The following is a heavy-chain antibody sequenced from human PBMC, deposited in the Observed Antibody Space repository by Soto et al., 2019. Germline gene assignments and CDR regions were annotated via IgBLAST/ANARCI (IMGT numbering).Heavy chain of an antibody. CDR2: ISYDGSNK. D-gene: IGHD5-12*01. Sequence: QVQLVESGGGVVQPGRSLRLSCAASGFTFSSYGMHWVRQAPGKGLEWVAVISYDGSNKYYADSVKGRFTISRDNSKNTLYLEMNSLRAEDTAVYYCAKGEVWAVATIGGAFDYWGQGTLDTVSS. V-gene: IGHV3-30*18. CDR1: GFTFSSYG. CDR3: AKGEVWAVATIGGAFDY. J-gene: IGHJ4*02.